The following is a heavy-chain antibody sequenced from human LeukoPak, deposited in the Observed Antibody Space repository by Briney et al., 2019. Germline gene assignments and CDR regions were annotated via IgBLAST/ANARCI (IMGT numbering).Heavy chain of an antibody. Sequence: GASVKVSCKASGCTFTSYGISWVRQAPGQGLEWMGWISAYNGNTNYAQKLQGRVTMTTDTSTSTAYMELRSLRSDDTTVYYCARGRSGSYYYYGMDVWGQGTTVTVSS. V-gene: IGHV1-18*01. D-gene: IGHD1-26*01. CDR2: ISAYNGNT. CDR3: ARGRSGSYYYYGMDV. J-gene: IGHJ6*02. CDR1: GCTFTSYG.